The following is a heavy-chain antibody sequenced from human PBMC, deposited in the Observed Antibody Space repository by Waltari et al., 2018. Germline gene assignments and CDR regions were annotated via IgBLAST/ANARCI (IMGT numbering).Heavy chain of an antibody. CDR3: TAAISSCSCYDS. V-gene: IGHV3-15*01. D-gene: IGHD2-21*01. CDR1: GFTFDNAW. CDR2: IKSRAEGGTT. Sequence: EVQLVEYGGGLVKPGGSLRLSCAASGFTFDNAWMSWFRQAPGKGLEWVGRIKSRAEGGTTDYVAPVEGRFTISRDDSKNTLYLQMSSLKTEDTAVYYCTAAISSCSCYDSWGQGTLVTVSS. J-gene: IGHJ4*02.